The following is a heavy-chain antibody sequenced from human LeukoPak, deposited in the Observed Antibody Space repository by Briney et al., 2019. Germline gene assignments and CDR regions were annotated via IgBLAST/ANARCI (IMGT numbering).Heavy chain of an antibody. CDR2: INPNSGGT. D-gene: IGHD2-21*02. V-gene: IGHV1-2*02. J-gene: IGHJ5*02. CDR1: GYTFTGYY. CDR3: ARDVRGAYCGGDCYSDSNWFDP. Sequence: ASVKVSCKASGYTFTGYYMHWVRQAPGQGLEWMGWINPNSGGTNYAQKFQGRVTMTRDTSISTAYMELSSLRSEDTAVYYCARDVRGAYCGGDCYSDSNWFDPWGQGTLVTVSS.